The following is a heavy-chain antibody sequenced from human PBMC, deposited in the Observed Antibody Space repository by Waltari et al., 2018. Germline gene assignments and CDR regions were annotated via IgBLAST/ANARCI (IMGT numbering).Heavy chain of an antibody. J-gene: IGHJ4*02. D-gene: IGHD3-22*01. CDR1: GYTFTSFD. Sequence: QVQLVQSGAEVKKPGASVKVSCKASGYTFTSFDINWVRQATGQGLEWMGWMNPNSGYTSYAQKFQGRVTITRNTSISTAYMELSTLRSEDTAVYCCARGNGYDNSGYSAYGPYPDYWGQGTLVTVSS. V-gene: IGHV1-8*01. CDR2: MNPNSGYT. CDR3: ARGNGYDNSGYSAYGPYPDY.